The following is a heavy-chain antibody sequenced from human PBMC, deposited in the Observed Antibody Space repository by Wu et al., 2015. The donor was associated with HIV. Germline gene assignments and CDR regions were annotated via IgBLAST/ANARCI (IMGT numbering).Heavy chain of an antibody. J-gene: IGHJ4*02. CDR1: GYTFTGYY. CDR2: INPNSGGT. Sequence: QVQLVQSGAEVKKPGASVKVSCKASGYTFTGYYMHWVRQAPGQGLEWMGWINPNSGGTNYAQKFQGRVTMTRDTSISTAYMELSRLRSDDTAVYYCARLSVRARLPGGPLCYWGQGTLVTVSS. V-gene: IGHV1-2*02. CDR3: ARLSVRARLPGGPLCY. D-gene: IGHD3-10*01.